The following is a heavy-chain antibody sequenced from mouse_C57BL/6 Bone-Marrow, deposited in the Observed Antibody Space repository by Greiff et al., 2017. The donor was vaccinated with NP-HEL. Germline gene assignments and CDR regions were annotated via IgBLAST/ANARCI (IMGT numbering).Heavy chain of an antibody. J-gene: IGHJ3*01. D-gene: IGHD3-1*01. CDR1: GFTFSDSG. Sequence: VQLKESGGGLVKPGGSLKLSCAASGFTFSDSGMHWVRQAPEKGLEWVAYISSGSSTIYYADTVKGRFTISRDNAKNTLFLQMTSLRSEDTATYYCARRRRAGFAYWGQGTLVTVSA. CDR2: ISSGSSTI. CDR3: ARRRRAGFAY. V-gene: IGHV5-17*01.